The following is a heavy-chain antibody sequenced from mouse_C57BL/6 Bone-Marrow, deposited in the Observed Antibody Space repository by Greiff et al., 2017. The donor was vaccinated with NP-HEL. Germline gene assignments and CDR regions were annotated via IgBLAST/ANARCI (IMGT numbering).Heavy chain of an antibody. V-gene: IGHV1-15*01. CDR1: GYTFTDYE. J-gene: IGHJ1*03. CDR3: TRKGVWSLYWYFDV. CDR2: IDPETGGT. Sequence: VQLQQSGAELVRPGASVTLSCKASGYTFTDYEMHWVKQTPVHGLEWIGAIDPETGGTAYNQKFKGKAILTADKSSSTAYMELRSLTSEDSAVDYWTRKGVWSLYWYFDVWGTGTTVTVSA. D-gene: IGHD2-10*02.